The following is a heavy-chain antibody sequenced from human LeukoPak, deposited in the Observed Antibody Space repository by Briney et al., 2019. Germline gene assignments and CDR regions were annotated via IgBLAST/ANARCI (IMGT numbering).Heavy chain of an antibody. Sequence: GGSLRLSCAASGFTFSSYSMNWVRQAPGKGLEWVSSISSSSSYIYYADSVKGRFTISRDNAKNSLYLQMNSLRAEDTAVYYCARDETSGWYGGSDWGQGTLVTVSS. CDR3: ARDETSGWYGGSD. J-gene: IGHJ4*02. CDR2: ISSSSSYI. CDR1: GFTFSSYS. V-gene: IGHV3-21*01. D-gene: IGHD6-19*01.